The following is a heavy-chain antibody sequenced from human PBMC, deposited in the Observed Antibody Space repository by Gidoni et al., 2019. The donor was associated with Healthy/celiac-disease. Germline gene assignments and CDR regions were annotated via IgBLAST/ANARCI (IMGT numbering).Heavy chain of an antibody. CDR1: GFTFSSYW. Sequence: EVQLVESGGGLVQPGGSLRLSCAASGFTFSSYWMSWVRQAPGKGLEWVANIKQDGSEKYYVDSVKGRFTISRDNAKNSLYLQMNSLRAEDTAVYYCARDFGYYDSSGYPDYWGQGTLVTVSS. CDR2: IKQDGSEK. D-gene: IGHD3-22*01. V-gene: IGHV3-7*01. CDR3: ARDFGYYDSSGYPDY. J-gene: IGHJ4*02.